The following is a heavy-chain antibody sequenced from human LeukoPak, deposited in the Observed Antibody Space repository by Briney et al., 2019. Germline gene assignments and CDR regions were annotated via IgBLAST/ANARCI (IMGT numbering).Heavy chain of an antibody. Sequence: GASVKVSCKASGYTFTGYYIHWVRQAPGQGLEWMGWITPNSGGTNYAQKFQGRVTMTRDTSISTAYMELSRLRSDDTAVYYCARYYSSGWPTPDYWGQGTLVTVSS. J-gene: IGHJ4*02. CDR2: ITPNSGGT. V-gene: IGHV1-2*02. CDR1: GYTFTGYY. CDR3: ARYYSSGWPTPDY. D-gene: IGHD6-19*01.